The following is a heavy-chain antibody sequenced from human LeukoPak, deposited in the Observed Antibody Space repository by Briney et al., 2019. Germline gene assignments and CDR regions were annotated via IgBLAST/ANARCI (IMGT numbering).Heavy chain of an antibody. CDR2: IYWNDDK. CDR1: GFSLRTRGVG. CDR3: AHRPPSGDYFYY. J-gene: IGHJ4*02. Sequence: SAPTLVNPTQTPTLTCTFSGFSLRTRGVGVGWIRQPPGKALEWLSLIYWNDDKRYSPSLKNRVTITKHTSKNQVVLTMTNMDPVDTAAYYCAHRPPSGDYFYYWGQGTLVTVSS. V-gene: IGHV2-5*01. D-gene: IGHD3-10*01.